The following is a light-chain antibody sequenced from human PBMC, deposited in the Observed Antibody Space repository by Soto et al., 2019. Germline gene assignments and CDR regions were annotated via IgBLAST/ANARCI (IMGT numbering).Light chain of an antibody. CDR1: SSDVGGYHY. J-gene: IGLJ1*01. V-gene: IGLV2-14*01. Sequence: QSALTQPASVSGSPGQSITISCTGSSSDVGGYHYVSWYQQHPGKAPKLMLYGVSKRPSGVSHRFSGSKSGNTASLTISGLQAEDEADYYCSSHTLSRALQVFGTGTKLTVL. CDR3: SSHTLSRALQV. CDR2: GVS.